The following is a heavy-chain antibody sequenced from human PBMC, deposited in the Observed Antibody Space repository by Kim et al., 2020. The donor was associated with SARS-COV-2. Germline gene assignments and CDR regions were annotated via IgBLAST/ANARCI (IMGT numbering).Heavy chain of an antibody. Sequence: GGSLRLSCAASGFTFSSYGMHWVRQAPGKGLEWVAVIWYDGSNKYYADSVKGRFTISRDNSKNTLYLQMKSLRAEDTAVYYCARDGEVAVSPGGGVLRYFDWLLPYWGQGTLVTVSS. CDR2: IWYDGSNK. D-gene: IGHD3-9*01. CDR3: ARDGEVAVSPGGGVLRYFDWLLPY. J-gene: IGHJ4*02. CDR1: GFTFSSYG. V-gene: IGHV3-33*01.